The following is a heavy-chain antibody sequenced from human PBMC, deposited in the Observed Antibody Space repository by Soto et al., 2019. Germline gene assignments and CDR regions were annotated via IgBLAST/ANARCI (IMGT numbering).Heavy chain of an antibody. Sequence: QVHLQQWGAGLLKPSETLSLTCAVYGESFSSYYWSWIRQPPGKGLEWIGEINHSGRTNYKPSLKSRVTISVDTSKSQFSLKLNSVTAADTAVYYCARGDYGGNPPGDYWGQGTLVTVSS. D-gene: IGHD2-15*01. CDR3: ARGDYGGNPPGDY. CDR2: INHSGRT. V-gene: IGHV4-34*01. CDR1: GESFSSYY. J-gene: IGHJ4*02.